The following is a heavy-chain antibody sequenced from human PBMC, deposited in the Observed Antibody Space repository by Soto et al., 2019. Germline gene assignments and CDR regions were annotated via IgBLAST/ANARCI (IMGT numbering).Heavy chain of an antibody. D-gene: IGHD2-2*01. J-gene: IGHJ5*02. CDR1: GYTFNTYG. Sequence: ASVKVSCKASGYTFNTYGISWVRQAPGQGLEWLGWISLYSDGTNYAQKFQGRVSMTTDTSTTTAYMELRSLRSDDTAVYYCARVVPGAEAWFGPWGQGTLLTVSS. CDR2: ISLYSDGT. V-gene: IGHV1-18*01. CDR3: ARVVPGAEAWFGP.